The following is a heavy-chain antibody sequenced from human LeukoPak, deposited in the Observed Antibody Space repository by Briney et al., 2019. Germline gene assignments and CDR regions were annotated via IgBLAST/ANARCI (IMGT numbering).Heavy chain of an antibody. Sequence: GGSLRLSCAASGFTFSYYAMSWVRQAPGQGLEWVSAISGSGGSTYYADSVKGRFTISRDDSKNTLYLQMNSLRAEDTAVYYCAKRSGYYDTSVYELGDFDHWGQGTLVTVSS. CDR2: ISGSGGST. J-gene: IGHJ4*02. D-gene: IGHD3-22*01. V-gene: IGHV3-23*01. CDR1: GFTFSYYA. CDR3: AKRSGYYDTSVYELGDFDH.